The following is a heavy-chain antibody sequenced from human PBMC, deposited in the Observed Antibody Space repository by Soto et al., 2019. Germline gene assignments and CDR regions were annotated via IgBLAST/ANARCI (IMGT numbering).Heavy chain of an antibody. J-gene: IGHJ5*02. CDR2: INSDGSST. CDR3: ARGRGRSIPWFDP. CDR1: GFTFSSYW. D-gene: IGHD2-21*01. V-gene: IGHV3-74*01. Sequence: EVQLVESGGGLVQPGGSLRLSCAASGFTFSSYWMHWVRQAPGTGLVWVSRINSDGSSTSYADSVKGRVTISRDNAKNTLYLQMNSLRSEDTAVYYCARGRGRSIPWFDPWGQGTLVTVSS.